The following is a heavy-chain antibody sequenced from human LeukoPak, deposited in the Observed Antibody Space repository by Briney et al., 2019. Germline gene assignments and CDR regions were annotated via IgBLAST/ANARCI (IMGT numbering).Heavy chain of an antibody. J-gene: IGHJ3*01. CDR1: GFTFSRFW. V-gene: IGHV3-7*01. D-gene: IGHD4-17*01. CDR2: INQDRSQT. Sequence: GGSLRLSCAVSGFTFSRFWLSWIRQAPGKGLEWVAHINQDRSQTYYVDSVKGRFTISRDNTKNSLFLVMNNLRVEDTAVYYCAREGHYGNDAFDVWDQGTLVTVSS. CDR3: AREGHYGNDAFDV.